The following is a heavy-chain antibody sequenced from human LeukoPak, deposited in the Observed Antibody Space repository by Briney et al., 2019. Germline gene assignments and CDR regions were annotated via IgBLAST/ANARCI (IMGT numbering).Heavy chain of an antibody. D-gene: IGHD3-22*01. Sequence: SETLSLTCTVSHNFISDTYYWGWIRQPPGKGLEWIATIFYTGNTHYNPSLKSRVTMSVDTVKNQFSLNLNSVTAADTAVYYCARQSSGYYYGWFDPWGQGTLVTVSS. J-gene: IGHJ5*02. CDR2: IFYTGNT. V-gene: IGHV4-39*01. CDR3: ARQSSGYYYGWFDP. CDR1: HNFISDTYY.